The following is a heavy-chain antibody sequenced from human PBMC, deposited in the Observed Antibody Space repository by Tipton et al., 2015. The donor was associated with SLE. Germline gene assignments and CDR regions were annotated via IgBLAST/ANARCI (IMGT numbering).Heavy chain of an antibody. CDR1: GGSISSYY. V-gene: IGHV4-59*01. CDR3: ARESLNWGSYYHGMDV. Sequence: TLSLTCTVSGGSISSYYWSWIRQPPGKGLEWIGYIHYSGSTNYNPSLKSRVTISVDTSKNQFSLKLSSVTAADTAVYYCARESLNWGSYYHGMDVWGQGTTVTVSS. J-gene: IGHJ6*02. CDR2: IHYSGST. D-gene: IGHD3-16*01.